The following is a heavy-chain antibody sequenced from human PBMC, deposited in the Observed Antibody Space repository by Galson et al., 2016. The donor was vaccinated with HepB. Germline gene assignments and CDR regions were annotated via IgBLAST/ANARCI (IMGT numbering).Heavy chain of an antibody. Sequence: SLRLSCAASEFPFDDYAMHWVQQAPGKGPEWVSGISWNSGNINYADSVKGRFTISRDNAKNTLYWQMNSLRVEDTAVYYCGRDHSVVLTTAYNWFDPWGQGTLVTVSS. D-gene: IGHD4-23*01. CDR1: EFPFDDYA. CDR2: ISWNSGNI. V-gene: IGHV3-9*01. J-gene: IGHJ5*02. CDR3: GRDHSVVLTTAYNWFDP.